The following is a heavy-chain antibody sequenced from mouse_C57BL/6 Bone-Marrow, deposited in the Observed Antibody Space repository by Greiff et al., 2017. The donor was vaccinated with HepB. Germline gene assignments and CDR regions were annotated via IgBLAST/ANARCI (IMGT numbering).Heavy chain of an antibody. CDR2: IWTGGGT. V-gene: IGHV2-9-1*01. CDR3: SRTDYYGSSSWYFDV. J-gene: IGHJ1*03. Sequence: VQVVESGPGLVAPSQSLSITCTVSGFSLTSYAISWVRQPPGKGLEWLGVIWTGGGTNYNSALKSRLSISKDNSKSQVFLKMNSLQTDDTARYYCSRTDYYGSSSWYFDVWGTGTTVTVSS. D-gene: IGHD1-1*01. CDR1: GFSLTSYA.